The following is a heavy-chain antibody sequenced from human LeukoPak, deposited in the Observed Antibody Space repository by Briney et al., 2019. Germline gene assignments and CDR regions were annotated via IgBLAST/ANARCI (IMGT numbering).Heavy chain of an antibody. CDR3: ARLSLFRGVMGFYFDY. Sequence: PSETLSLTCTVSGGSISSGSYYWGWIRPPQGQGWRGIGSIYYSGSTYYDPSLKSRVTISVDTSKNQFSLKLSSVTAADTAVYYCARLSLFRGVMGFYFDYWGQGTLVTVSS. CDR2: IYYSGST. D-gene: IGHD3-16*01. J-gene: IGHJ4*02. CDR1: GGSISSGSYY. V-gene: IGHV4-39*01.